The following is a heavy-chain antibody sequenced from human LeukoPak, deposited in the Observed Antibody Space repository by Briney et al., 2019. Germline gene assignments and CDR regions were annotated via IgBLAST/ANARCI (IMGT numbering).Heavy chain of an antibody. Sequence: PSETLSLTCAVYGGSFRGYYWSWIRQPPGKGLEWIGEINHSGSTNYNPSLKSRVTISVDTSKNQFSLKLSSVTAADTAVYYCARAGFRGRYYGSGRSFDYWGQGTLVTVSS. CDR3: ARAGFRGRYYGSGRSFDY. CDR2: INHSGST. D-gene: IGHD3-10*01. CDR1: GGSFRGYY. V-gene: IGHV4-34*01. J-gene: IGHJ4*02.